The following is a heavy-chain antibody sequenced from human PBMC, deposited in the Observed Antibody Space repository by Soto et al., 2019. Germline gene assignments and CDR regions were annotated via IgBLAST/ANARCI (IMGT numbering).Heavy chain of an antibody. D-gene: IGHD3-9*01. CDR3: ARPRTIDWSYDI. CDR2: IKTDGSDT. J-gene: IGHJ3*02. Sequence: EVQLVESGGGLVQPGGSLRLSCAASGFTFSSYWMHWVRQSPGKGLVWVSRIKTDGSDTHYADSVRGRFTISRDNAKNTLYLQMNSLRDEDTAVYYCARPRTIDWSYDIWGQGTMVIVSS. V-gene: IGHV3-74*01. CDR1: GFTFSSYW.